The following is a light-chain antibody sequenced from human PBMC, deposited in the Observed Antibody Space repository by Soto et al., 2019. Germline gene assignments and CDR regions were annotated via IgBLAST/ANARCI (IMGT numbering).Light chain of an antibody. V-gene: IGLV8-61*01. CDR1: SGSVSTTYY. Sequence: QAVVTQEPSFSVSPGGTVTLTCGLTSGSVSTTYYPSWYQQTPGQAPRTLIYSTNLRSSGVADRFSGSILGNKAALTITGAQADDESDYHCMLYMGGGLVVFGGGTKLTVL. CDR2: STN. CDR3: MLYMGGGLVV. J-gene: IGLJ2*01.